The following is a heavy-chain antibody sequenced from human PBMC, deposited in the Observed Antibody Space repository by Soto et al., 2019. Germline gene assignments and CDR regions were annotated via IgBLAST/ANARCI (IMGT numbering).Heavy chain of an antibody. Sequence: QVQLVESGGGVVQPGRSLRLSCAASGFTFSSYGMHWVRQAPGKGLEWVAVISYDGSNKYYADSVKGRFTISRDNSKNTLYLQMNSLRAEDTAVYYCAKGRGRGGYSYGPDDWYFDLWGRGTQVTVSS. V-gene: IGHV3-30*18. CDR3: AKGRGRGGYSYGPDDWYFDL. J-gene: IGHJ2*01. CDR2: ISYDGSNK. D-gene: IGHD5-18*01. CDR1: GFTFSSYG.